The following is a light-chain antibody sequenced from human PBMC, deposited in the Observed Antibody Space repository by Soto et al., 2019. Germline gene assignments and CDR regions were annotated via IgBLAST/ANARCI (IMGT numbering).Light chain of an antibody. CDR3: QQYGGSPVT. CDR1: QSVNIY. Sequence: EIVLTQSPATLSLSPGERATLSCRASQSVNIYLAWYQQKPGQAPRLLIYGASSRATGIPDRFTGSGSGTDFTLTINRLEPEDFAVYYCQQYGGSPVTFGQGTKVDIK. V-gene: IGKV3-20*01. CDR2: GAS. J-gene: IGKJ1*01.